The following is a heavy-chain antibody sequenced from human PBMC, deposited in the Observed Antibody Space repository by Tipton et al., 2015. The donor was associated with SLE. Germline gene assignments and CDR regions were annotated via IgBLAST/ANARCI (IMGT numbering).Heavy chain of an antibody. CDR1: GGSISSYY. D-gene: IGHD3-3*01. V-gene: IGHV4-59*12. CDR3: AVRDFWSPKGAFDI. J-gene: IGHJ3*02. Sequence: LRLSCTVSGGSISSYYWSWIRQPPGKGMEWIGYIYYSGSTNYNPSLKSRVTISVDTSKNQFSLKLSSVTAADTAVYYCAVRDFWSPKGAFDIWGQGTMVTVSS. CDR2: IYYSGST.